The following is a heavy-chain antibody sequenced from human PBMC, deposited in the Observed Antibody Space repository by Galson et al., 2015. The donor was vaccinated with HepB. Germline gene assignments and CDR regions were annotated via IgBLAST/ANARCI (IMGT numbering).Heavy chain of an antibody. Sequence: SLRLSCAASGFTFSGYAMHWVRQAPGKGLEWVAVVSYDGSNKYYADSVKGRFTISRDNSKNTLYLRMNSLRAEDTAIYYCAKDGGRGYTYGPNWFDPWGQGTLVTVSS. D-gene: IGHD5-18*01. CDR3: AKDGGRGYTYGPNWFDP. CDR2: VSYDGSNK. CDR1: GFTFSGYA. J-gene: IGHJ5*02. V-gene: IGHV3-30*04.